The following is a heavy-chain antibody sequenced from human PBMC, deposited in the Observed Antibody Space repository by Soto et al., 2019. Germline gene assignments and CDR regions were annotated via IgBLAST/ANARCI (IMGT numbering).Heavy chain of an antibody. CDR2: SKNKADGYTT. J-gene: IGHJ6*02. Sequence: LRLSCAVSGFTFSDNYMDWVRQTPGKGLEWVGRSKNKADGYTTEYAASVKGRFTISRDDSKKSLYLQMNSLKTEDTAVYYCARGHWGFDVWGQGTTVTVSS. CDR1: GFTFSDNY. D-gene: IGHD7-27*01. V-gene: IGHV3-72*01. CDR3: ARGHWGFDV.